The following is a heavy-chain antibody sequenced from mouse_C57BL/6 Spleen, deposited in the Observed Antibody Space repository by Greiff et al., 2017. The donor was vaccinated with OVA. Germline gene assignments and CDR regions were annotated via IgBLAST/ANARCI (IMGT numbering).Heavy chain of an antibody. Sequence: EVKVEESGGGLVQPGGSMKLSCAASGFTFSDAWMDWVRQSPEKGLEWVAEIRNKANNHATYYAESVKGRFTISRDDSKSSVYLQMNSLRAEDTGIYYCTRPITTVVAPYWYFDVWGTGTTVTVSS. CDR3: TRPITTVVAPYWYFDV. V-gene: IGHV6-6*01. D-gene: IGHD1-1*01. J-gene: IGHJ1*03. CDR1: GFTFSDAW. CDR2: IRNKANNHAT.